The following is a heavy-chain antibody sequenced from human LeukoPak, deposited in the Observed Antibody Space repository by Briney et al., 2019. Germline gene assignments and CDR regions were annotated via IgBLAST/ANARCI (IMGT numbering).Heavy chain of an antibody. Sequence: PSETLSLTCTVSAGSISSSDYHWGWIRQSPGKGLEWIGRISYSGNTYYNPSLKSRVTISVDTSKNHFSLRLSSVTAADTAVYFCSRLTHSYYSDTSGYYPYYYMDVWGEGTTVTVSS. V-gene: IGHV4-39*02. J-gene: IGHJ6*03. CDR1: AGSISSSDYH. CDR2: ISYSGNT. D-gene: IGHD3-22*01. CDR3: SRLTHSYYSDTSGYYPYYYMDV.